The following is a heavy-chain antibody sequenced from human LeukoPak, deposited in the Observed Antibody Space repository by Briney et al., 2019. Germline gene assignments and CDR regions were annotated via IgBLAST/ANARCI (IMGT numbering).Heavy chain of an antibody. CDR2: IKQDGSEK. V-gene: IGHV3-7*01. Sequence: GGSLRLSCAAFGFTFSSYWTSWVRQAPGKGLEWVANIKQDGSEKYYVDSVKGRFTISRDNAKNSLYLQMNSLRAEDTAVYYCARDARAYGYWGQGTLVTVSS. CDR1: GFTFSSYW. CDR3: ARDARAYGY. D-gene: IGHD2-15*01. J-gene: IGHJ4*02.